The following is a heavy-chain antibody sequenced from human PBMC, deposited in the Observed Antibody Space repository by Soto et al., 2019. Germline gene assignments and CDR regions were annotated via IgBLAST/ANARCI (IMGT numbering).Heavy chain of an antibody. CDR2: IKSKTDGGSA. V-gene: IGHV3-15*07. Sequence: GGSLRLSCAASGFAFSDAWINWVRQAPGKGLEWVGRIKSKTDGGSADYAAPVKGRFAISRDDSKNMVYLQMNSLKTEDTAVYYCTTDSRTTLPEVRFDYCGHGTLVTVSS. J-gene: IGHJ4*01. D-gene: IGHD1-26*01. CDR3: TTDSRTTLPEVRFDY. CDR1: GFAFSDAW.